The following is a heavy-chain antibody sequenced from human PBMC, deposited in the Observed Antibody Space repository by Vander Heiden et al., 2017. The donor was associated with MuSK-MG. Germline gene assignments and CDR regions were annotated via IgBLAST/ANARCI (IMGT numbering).Heavy chain of an antibody. Sequence: EVQLVESGGGLVQPGGSLRLSCAASAFTLSSYWVSWVRPARGKGVWGVAKKKQGGSEKYDVDAVKGRFTTSRDNAKNSLYLKMNSMSAEDTAVYYGARVGGGRAFDIWGQGTMVTVSS. CDR1: AFTLSSYW. CDR2: KKQGGSEK. J-gene: IGHJ3*02. CDR3: ARVGGGRAFDI. V-gene: IGHV3-7*01. D-gene: IGHD3-16*01.